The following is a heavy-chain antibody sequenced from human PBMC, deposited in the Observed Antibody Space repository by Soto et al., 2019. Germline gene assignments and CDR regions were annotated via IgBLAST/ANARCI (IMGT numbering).Heavy chain of an antibody. CDR1: GFVVSSNY. J-gene: IGHJ4*02. CDR3: VRGRYGSEIH. CDR2: LYSGGAT. V-gene: IGHV3-53*04. D-gene: IGHD3-10*01. Sequence: EVRLMESGGGLVQPGGSLRLSCAASGFVVSSNYMTWVRQAPGKGLEWVSLLYSGGATHYAASVKGRFTISSHSSQNTLFLQMNSLRTVDTATYYCVRGRYGSEIHWGQGTKVTVSS.